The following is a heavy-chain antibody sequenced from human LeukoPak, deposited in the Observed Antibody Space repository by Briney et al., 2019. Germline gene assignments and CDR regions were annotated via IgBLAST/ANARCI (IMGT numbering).Heavy chain of an antibody. V-gene: IGHV4-61*02. J-gene: IGHJ5*02. CDR2: IYTSGST. D-gene: IGHD3-3*01. CDR1: GGSISSGSYY. CDR3: ARDFFDFWSGYYTQSNNWFDP. Sequence: SQTLSLTCTVSGGSISSGSYYWSWIRQPGGKGLEWIGRIYTSGSTNYNPSLKSRVTISVDTSKNQFSLKLSSVTAADTAVYYCARDFFDFWSGYYTQSNNWFDPWGQGTLVTVSS.